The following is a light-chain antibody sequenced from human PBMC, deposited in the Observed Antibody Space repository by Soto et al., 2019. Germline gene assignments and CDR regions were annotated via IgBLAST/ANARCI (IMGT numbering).Light chain of an antibody. CDR2: DAS. CDR3: QQRSDWFT. CDR1: QSVSRY. V-gene: IGKV3-11*01. J-gene: IGKJ5*01. Sequence: EIVLTQSPATLSLSPGERATLSCRASQSVSRYLAWYQQKPGQAPRLLIYDASKRATGIPVRFSGSGSGTDVTLTISLLEAEDVEVYYCQQRSDWFTFGQGTRLE.